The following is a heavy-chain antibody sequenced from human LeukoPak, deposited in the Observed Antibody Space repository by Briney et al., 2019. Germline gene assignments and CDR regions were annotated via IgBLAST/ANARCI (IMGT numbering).Heavy chain of an antibody. V-gene: IGHV1-46*01. CDR1: GYTSTSYY. D-gene: IGHD5-18*01. J-gene: IGHJ6*02. CDR2: INPSGGST. CDR3: ARERGYSYGFPSRSYYYGMDV. Sequence: ASVKVSCKASGYTSTSYYMHWVRQAPGQGLEWMGIINPSGGSTSYAQKFQGRVTMTRDTSTSTVYMELSSLRSEDTAVYYCARERGYSYGFPSRSYYYGMDVWGQGTTVTVSS.